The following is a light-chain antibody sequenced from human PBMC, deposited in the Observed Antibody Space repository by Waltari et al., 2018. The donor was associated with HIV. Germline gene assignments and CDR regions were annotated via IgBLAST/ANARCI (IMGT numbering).Light chain of an antibody. CDR3: QSADSSGTWV. CDR1: ALPKKY. J-gene: IGLJ3*02. Sequence: SYELTQPPSVSVSPGQTARITCSGDALPKKYAYWYQQKPGQAPVLVIYKDSERPSGIPGRFSCSSSGTIVTLTISGVQTEDEADYYCQSADSSGTWVFGGGTKLTVL. V-gene: IGLV3-25*03. CDR2: KDS.